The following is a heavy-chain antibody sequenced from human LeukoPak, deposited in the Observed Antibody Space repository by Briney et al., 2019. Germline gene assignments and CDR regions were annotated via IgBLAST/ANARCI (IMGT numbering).Heavy chain of an antibody. Sequence: QPGGSLRLSCVGSGFSFRYFAIHWVRQAPGEGLEYVSVINTDGRITYYADSVKGRSTISRDNSKNTVYLQMGSLRGDDMAVYHCTRDGGSFCDFDYWGQGALVTVSS. CDR2: INTDGRIT. D-gene: IGHD1-26*01. V-gene: IGHV3-64*02. CDR1: GFSFRYFA. J-gene: IGHJ4*02. CDR3: TRDGGSFCDFDY.